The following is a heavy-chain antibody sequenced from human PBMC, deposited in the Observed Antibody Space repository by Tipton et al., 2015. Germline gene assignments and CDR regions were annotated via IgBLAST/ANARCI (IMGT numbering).Heavy chain of an antibody. J-gene: IGHJ4*02. CDR1: SDSINKYY. CDR2: IQYSGGT. D-gene: IGHD3-22*01. Sequence: LSLTCTVSSDSINKYYWSWIRQPPGKELQWIGYIQYSGGTNYNPSLESRVSMSVDTSKTQFSLRLNSVTAADTAVYFCARDAWAGDSRGFYYIYWGQGTLVRVSS. V-gene: IGHV4-59*01. CDR3: ARDAWAGDSRGFYYIY.